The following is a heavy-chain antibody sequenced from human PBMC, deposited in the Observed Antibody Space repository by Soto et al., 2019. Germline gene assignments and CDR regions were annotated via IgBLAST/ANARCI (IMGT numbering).Heavy chain of an antibody. D-gene: IGHD3-16*02. CDR3: ARGPCFLSSVGAPHYLDL. J-gene: IGHJ4*02. Sequence: GSLRLSCAASGFTFSGFGMHWVRQAPGKGLEWVAIIWYDGSNRYHADSVKGRFTISRDNSRNTLYLQMDSLGVEDTALYYCARGPCFLSSVGAPHYLDLWGPGIPVTVSS. CDR1: GFTFSGFG. V-gene: IGHV3-33*01. CDR2: IWYDGSNR.